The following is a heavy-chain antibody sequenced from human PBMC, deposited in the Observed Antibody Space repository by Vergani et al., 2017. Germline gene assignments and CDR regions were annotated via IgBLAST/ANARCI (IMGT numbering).Heavy chain of an antibody. CDR2: IFSNDEK. CDR1: GFSLSNARMG. V-gene: IGHV2-26*01. J-gene: IGHJ4*02. CDR3: AKDVRWLQFTYFDY. Sequence: QVTLKESGPVLVKPTETLTLTCTVSGFSLSNARMGVSWIRQPPGKALEWLAHIFSNDEKSYSTSLKSRLTISRDNSKNTLYLQMNSLRAEDTAVYYCAKDVRWLQFTYFDYWGQGTLVTVSS. D-gene: IGHD5-24*01.